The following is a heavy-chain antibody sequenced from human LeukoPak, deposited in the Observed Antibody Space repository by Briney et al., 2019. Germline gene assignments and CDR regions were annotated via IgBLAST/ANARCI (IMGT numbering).Heavy chain of an antibody. V-gene: IGHV1-2*04. CDR2: INPNSGGT. CDR3: AREDTAMVHPFDY. Sequence: ASVKVSCKASGYTFTGYYMHWVRQAPGQGLEWMGWINPNSGGTNYAQKFQGWVTMTRDTSISTAYMELSRLRSDDTAVYYCAREDTAMVHPFDYWGQGTLVTVSS. D-gene: IGHD5-18*01. CDR1: GYTFTGYY. J-gene: IGHJ4*02.